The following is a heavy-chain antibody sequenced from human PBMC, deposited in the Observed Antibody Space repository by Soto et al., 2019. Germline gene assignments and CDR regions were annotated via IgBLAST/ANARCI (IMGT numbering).Heavy chain of an antibody. J-gene: IGHJ6*02. CDR3: ARDRDMADDLEGGFYYSGMDV. CDR2: ITDSGTDT. Sequence: PGGSLRLSCVASGFTFSTYAMHWVRQAPGKGLDWVSLITDSGTDTYYADSVKGRFTISRDNSKNTLSLQMNSLRAEDTAVYYCARDRDMADDLEGGFYYSGMDVWGQGTTVTVSS. V-gene: IGHV3-23*01. D-gene: IGHD3-3*01. CDR1: GFTFSTYA.